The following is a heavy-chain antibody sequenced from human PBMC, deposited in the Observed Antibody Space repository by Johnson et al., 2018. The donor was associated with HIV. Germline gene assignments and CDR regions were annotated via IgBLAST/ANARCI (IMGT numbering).Heavy chain of an antibody. CDR1: EFTFSSYA. Sequence: VQLVESGGGLVKPGGSLRLSCAASEFTFSSYAMSWVRQAPGKGLEWVSGISGSGGSTYYADSVKGRFTISRDNSNNTLYLQMNSLRAEDTALYYCASQRWKQGDAFDIWGQGTMVTVSS. D-gene: IGHD4-23*01. J-gene: IGHJ3*02. V-gene: IGHV3-23*04. CDR2: ISGSGGST. CDR3: ASQRWKQGDAFDI.